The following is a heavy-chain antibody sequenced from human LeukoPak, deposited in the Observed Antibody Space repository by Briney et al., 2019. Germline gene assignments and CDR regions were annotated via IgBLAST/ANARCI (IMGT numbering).Heavy chain of an antibody. Sequence: GGSLRLSCAASGFTFRSSGMHWVRQAPGKGLEWVAIISYDGSNKYYADSVKGRFTISRDNSKNTLYLQMNSLRAEDTAVYYCARGSDGHNYVVDYWGQGTLVTVSS. CDR3: ARGSDGHNYVVDY. D-gene: IGHD5-24*01. V-gene: IGHV3-30*03. J-gene: IGHJ4*02. CDR1: GFTFRSSG. CDR2: ISYDGSNK.